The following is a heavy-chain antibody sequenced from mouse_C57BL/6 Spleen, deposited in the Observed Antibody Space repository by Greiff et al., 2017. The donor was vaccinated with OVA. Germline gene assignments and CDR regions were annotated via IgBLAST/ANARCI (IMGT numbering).Heavy chain of an antibody. CDR2: IHPNSGST. Sequence: QVQLQQPGAELVKPGASVKLSCKASGYTFTSYWMHWVKQRPGQGPEWIGMIHPNSGSTNYNEKFKSKATLTVDKSSSTAYMQLSSLTSEDSAVYYCARNYYGSSYNAMDYWGQGTSVTVSS. V-gene: IGHV1-64*01. J-gene: IGHJ4*01. CDR1: GYTFTSYW. D-gene: IGHD1-1*01. CDR3: ARNYYGSSYNAMDY.